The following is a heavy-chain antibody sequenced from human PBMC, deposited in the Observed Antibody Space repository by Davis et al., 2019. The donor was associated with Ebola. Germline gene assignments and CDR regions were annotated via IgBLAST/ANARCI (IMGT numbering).Heavy chain of an antibody. CDR2: ISTGNGNA. V-gene: IGHV1-3*04. Sequence: AASVKVSCKASGYIFTNHAMHWVRQAPGQRLEWMGWISTGNGNARYSQKFQGRVTITRDTSATTAYMELSSLRSEDTAVYYCARARGFSSTWYGGDYWGQGTLVTVSS. J-gene: IGHJ4*02. CDR3: ARARGFSSTWYGGDY. D-gene: IGHD6-13*01. CDR1: GYIFTNHA.